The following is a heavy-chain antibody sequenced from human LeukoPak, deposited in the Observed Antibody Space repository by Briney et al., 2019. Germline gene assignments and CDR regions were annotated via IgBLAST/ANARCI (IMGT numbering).Heavy chain of an antibody. CDR2: ISSSSSTI. D-gene: IGHD3-22*01. Sequence: GGSLRLSCAASGFSFSSYSMNWVRQAPGKGLEWVSYISSSSSTIYYADSVKGRFTISRDNAKNSLYLQMNSLRDEDTAVYYCARSYYDIISGSDYWGQGTLVTVSS. V-gene: IGHV3-48*02. J-gene: IGHJ4*02. CDR3: ARSYYDIISGSDY. CDR1: GFSFSSYS.